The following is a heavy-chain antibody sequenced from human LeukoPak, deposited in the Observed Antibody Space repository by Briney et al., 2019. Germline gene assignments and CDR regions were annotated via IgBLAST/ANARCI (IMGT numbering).Heavy chain of an antibody. V-gene: IGHV1-18*01. Sequence: ASVKVSCKASGHTFTSYGFNWVRQAPGQGLEWMGWISAYNGNTNYAQKLQGRVTVTTDTSTSTAHMELRSLRSDDTAVYYCARTAPGTSLGGYYYYMDVWAKGPRSPSP. D-gene: IGHD1-1*01. J-gene: IGHJ6*03. CDR1: GHTFTSYG. CDR2: ISAYNGNT. CDR3: ARTAPGTSLGGYYYYMDV.